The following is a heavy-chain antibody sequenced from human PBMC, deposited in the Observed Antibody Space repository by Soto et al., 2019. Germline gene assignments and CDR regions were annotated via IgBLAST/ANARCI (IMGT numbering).Heavy chain of an antibody. CDR1: GGSINSRSYY. J-gene: IGHJ4*02. D-gene: IGHD3-10*01. V-gene: IGHV4-39*01. CDR2: IYYSGTT. CDR3: ARQRGFGEPWHFDS. Sequence: QLQLQESGPGLVKPSETLSLTCTVSGGSINSRSYYWGWIRQPPGKGLEWIGSIYYSGTTYYNPSLKSRITISVDTSKNQFSLKLSSVTAADTTIYYCARQRGFGEPWHFDSWGQGALVTVSS.